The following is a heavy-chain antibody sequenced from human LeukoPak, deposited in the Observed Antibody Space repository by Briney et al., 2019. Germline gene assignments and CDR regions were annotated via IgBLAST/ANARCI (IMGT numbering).Heavy chain of an antibody. CDR1: GFTFSSYA. V-gene: IGHV3-23*01. J-gene: IGHJ6*03. D-gene: IGHD2-8*01. CDR3: AKDRGHCINGVCHNYYYMDV. Sequence: GSLRLSCAASGFTFSSYAMSWVRQAPGKGLEWVSTVSGSGGRTDHADSVKGRFTISRDNPKNTLYLQMNSLRAEDTAVYYCAKDRGHCINGVCHNYYYMDVWGKGTTVTVSS. CDR2: VSGSGGRT.